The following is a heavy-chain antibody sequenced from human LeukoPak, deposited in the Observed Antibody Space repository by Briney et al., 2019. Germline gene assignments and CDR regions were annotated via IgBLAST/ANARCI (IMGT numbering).Heavy chain of an antibody. CDR2: INDDGSTR. J-gene: IGHJ4*02. V-gene: IGHV3-74*03. CDR3: VRDNGGEFL. D-gene: IGHD7-27*01. CDR1: GFTVGSYW. Sequence: GGSLRLSWVVSGFTVGSYWMQWVRQTPEKGLVWVAHINDDGSTRTYADSVKGRFTASKDIAKNTLYLQMNSLTAEDTAVYYCVRDNGGEFLWGQGTLVTVSS.